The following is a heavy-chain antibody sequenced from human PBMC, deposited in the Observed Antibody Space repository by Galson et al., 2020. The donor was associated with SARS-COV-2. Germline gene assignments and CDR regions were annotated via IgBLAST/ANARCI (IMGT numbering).Heavy chain of an antibody. V-gene: IGHV7-4-1*02. D-gene: IGHD5-12*01. CDR2: INTNTGNP. Sequence: ASVKVSCKASGYTFTRCGMNWVRQAPGQGLEWMGWINTNTGNPTYAQGFTGRFVFSLDTSVSTAYLQISSLKAEDTAVYYCARDLPDYSGYEIDYWGQGTLVIVSS. CDR3: ARDLPDYSGYEIDY. CDR1: GYTFTRCG. J-gene: IGHJ4*02.